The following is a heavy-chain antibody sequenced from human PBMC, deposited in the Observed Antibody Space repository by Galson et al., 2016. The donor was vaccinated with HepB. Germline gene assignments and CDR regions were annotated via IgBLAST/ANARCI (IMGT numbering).Heavy chain of an antibody. D-gene: IGHD3-10*01. J-gene: IGHJ4*02. V-gene: IGHV3-53*01. CDR2: IYSGGST. CDR3: ARESRMVRGVMTYFFDY. CDR1: GFTVSSNY. Sequence: SLRLSCAASGFTVSSNYMSWVRQAPGKGLEWVSVIYSGGSTYYADSVTGRFTIPRDNSKNTLSLQMNSLRAEDTAVYYCARESRMVRGVMTYFFDYWGQGTLVTVSS.